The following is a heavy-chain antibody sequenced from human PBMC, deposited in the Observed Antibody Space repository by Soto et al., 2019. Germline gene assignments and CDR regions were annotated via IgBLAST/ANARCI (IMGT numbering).Heavy chain of an antibody. D-gene: IGHD4-17*01. V-gene: IGHV4-30-4*01. J-gene: IGHJ4*02. Sequence: NPSETLSLTCSVSGGSIRSGDNYWSWIRQPPGKGLEWIGHIYYSGSTYYNPSLKSRVTISVDTSKNQFSLKLNSVTDADTAVYYCASFNYGDPPYYFDYWGQGTQVTVSS. CDR3: ASFNYGDPPYYFDY. CDR1: GGSIRSGDNY. CDR2: IYYSGST.